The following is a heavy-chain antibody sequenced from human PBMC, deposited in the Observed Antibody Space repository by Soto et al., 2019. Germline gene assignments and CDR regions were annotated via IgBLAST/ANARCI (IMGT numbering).Heavy chain of an antibody. V-gene: IGHV4-59*08. CDR3: ARHGVTTFWPRFDS. J-gene: IGHJ5*01. CDR1: GGSLISYY. Sequence: QVQLQESGPGLVRPSETLSLTCIVSGGSLISYYWSWIRQPPGKGLEWLGHISYSGDTNYNPSLQNPGTXXVXTXXNPFSLQMTSVTDADTAIYYCARHGVTTFWPRFDSWGQGTLVTVSS. CDR2: ISYSGDT. D-gene: IGHD3-9*01.